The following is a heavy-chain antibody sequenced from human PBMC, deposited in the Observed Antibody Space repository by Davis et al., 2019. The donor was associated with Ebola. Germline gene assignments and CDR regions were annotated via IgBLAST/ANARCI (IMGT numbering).Heavy chain of an antibody. CDR2: INHRGKA. CDR1: GGSFNDYY. CDR3: ASPHQIRGKDCFDY. V-gene: IGHV4-34*01. J-gene: IGHJ4*02. Sequence: ESLKISCAVYGGSFNDYYWAWSRQSPGQGLEWLGEINHRGKARYNTALKSRVTMSIDTSKMQFSLRLTSVTAADTAVYYCASPHQIRGKDCFDYWDQGNLVVVSS.